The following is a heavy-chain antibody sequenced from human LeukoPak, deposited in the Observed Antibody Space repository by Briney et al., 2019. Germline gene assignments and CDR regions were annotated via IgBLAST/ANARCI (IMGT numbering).Heavy chain of an antibody. V-gene: IGHV3-48*03. CDR1: GFSFSSFK. CDR2: ISNRDKDT. J-gene: IGHJ4*02. Sequence: GGSLRLSCAASGFSFSSFKMTWVRQAPGKGLEWVSYISNRDKDTNYADSVKGRFTISRDNAKNSLYLQMNSLRAEDTAVYYSAREGLGYGDFDYWGQGTLVTVSS. D-gene: IGHD5-18*01. CDR3: AREGLGYGDFDY.